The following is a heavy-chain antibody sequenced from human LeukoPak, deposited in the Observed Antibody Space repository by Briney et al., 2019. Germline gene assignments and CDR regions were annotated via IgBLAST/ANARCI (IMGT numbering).Heavy chain of an antibody. V-gene: IGHV3-30*02. D-gene: IGHD2-15*01. CDR3: AREVGDYYYYYMDV. CDR1: GFTFSSYA. CDR2: IRNDGSNK. J-gene: IGHJ6*03. Sequence: PGGSLRLSCAASGFTFSSYAMHWVRQAPGKGLEWVTFIRNDGSNKYYADSVKGRFTISRDNSKNTLYLQMNSLRAEDTAVYYCAREVGDYYYYYMDVWGKGTTVTVSS.